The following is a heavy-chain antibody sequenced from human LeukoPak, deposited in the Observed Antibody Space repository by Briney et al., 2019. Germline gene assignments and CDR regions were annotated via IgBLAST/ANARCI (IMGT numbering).Heavy chain of an antibody. V-gene: IGHV3-48*01. CDR2: ISSSSSTI. J-gene: IGHJ4*02. Sequence: GGSLRLSCAASGFTFSSYSMNWVRQAPGKGLEWVSYISSSSSTIYYADSVKGRFTISRDNAKNSLYLQMNSLRAEDTAVYYCARVEIRADFDFWGQGVLVTVSS. CDR1: GFTFSSYS. CDR3: ARVEIRADFDF.